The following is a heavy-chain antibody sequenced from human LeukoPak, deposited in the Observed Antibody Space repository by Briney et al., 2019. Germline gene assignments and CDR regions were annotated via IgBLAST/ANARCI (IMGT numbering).Heavy chain of an antibody. D-gene: IGHD3-16*01. Sequence: PSQTLSLTCTVSGGSISSGSYYWSWIRQPAGKGLEWIGRIYTSGSTNYNPSLKSRVTISVDTSKNQFSLKLGYVTAADTAVYYCARDLPSWAYYYYYYMDVWGKGTTVTVSS. J-gene: IGHJ6*03. CDR2: IYTSGST. CDR3: ARDLPSWAYYYYYYMDV. CDR1: GGSISSGSYY. V-gene: IGHV4-61*02.